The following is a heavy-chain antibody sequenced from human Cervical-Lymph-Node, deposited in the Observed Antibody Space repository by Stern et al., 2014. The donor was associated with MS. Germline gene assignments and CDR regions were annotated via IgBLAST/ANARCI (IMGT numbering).Heavy chain of an antibody. Sequence: VQLLESGGGVVQPGRSLRLACAASGFTFSSYGMHWVRQAPDKGLAWVAVIWYDGSNKYYADSVKGRFTISRDNSKNTLYLQMNSLRAEDTAVYYCARDSSKGGSNYWGQGTLVTVSS. J-gene: IGHJ4*02. CDR1: GFTFSSYG. CDR3: ARDSSKGGSNY. D-gene: IGHD2-2*01. CDR2: IWYDGSNK. V-gene: IGHV3-33*01.